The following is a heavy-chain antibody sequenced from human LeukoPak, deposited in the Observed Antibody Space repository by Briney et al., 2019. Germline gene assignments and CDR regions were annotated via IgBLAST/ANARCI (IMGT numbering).Heavy chain of an antibody. CDR1: GFTFSTYS. J-gene: IGHJ4*02. D-gene: IGHD1-26*01. CDR3: ARGYRGAFDY. CDR2: ISSSSSTI. Sequence: GGSLRLSCAASGFTFSTYSMNWVRQAPGKGLEWVSYISSSSSTIYYADSVKGRFTISRDNAKNSLYLQMNSLRAEDTAVYYCARGYRGAFDYWGQGTLVTVSS. V-gene: IGHV3-48*01.